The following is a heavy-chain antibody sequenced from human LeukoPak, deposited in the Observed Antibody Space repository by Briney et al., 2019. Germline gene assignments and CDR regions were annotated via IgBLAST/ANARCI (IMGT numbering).Heavy chain of an antibody. V-gene: IGHV4-39*01. J-gene: IGHJ4*02. Sequence: SETLSLTCTVSGGSIGSSSYYWGWIRQPPGKGLEWIGSIYYSGSTYYNPSLKSRVTISVDTSKNQFSLKLSSVTAADTAVYYCASTNRDGYNSSDYWGQGTLVTVSS. D-gene: IGHD5-12*01. CDR3: ASTNRDGYNSSDY. CDR2: IYYSGST. CDR1: GGSIGSSSYY.